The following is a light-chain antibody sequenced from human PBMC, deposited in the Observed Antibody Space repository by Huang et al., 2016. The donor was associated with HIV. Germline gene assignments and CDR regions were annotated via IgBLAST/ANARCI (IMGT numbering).Light chain of an antibody. J-gene: IGKJ2*01. CDR1: QNIKSY. V-gene: IGKV1-39*01. Sequence: DIQMTQSPSSLSASVGDRVTITCRASQNIKSYLNWYQQKPGKAPKLLIHAASSLQSGVPSRFSGSGSGTEFTLTISSLQPEDFATYYCQQGYITAYTFGQGTKLEIK. CDR2: AAS. CDR3: QQGYITAYT.